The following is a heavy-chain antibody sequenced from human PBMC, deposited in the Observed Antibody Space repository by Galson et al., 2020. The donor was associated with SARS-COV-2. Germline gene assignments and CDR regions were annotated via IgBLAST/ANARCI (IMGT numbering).Heavy chain of an antibody. V-gene: IGHV3-30*18. J-gene: IGHJ4*02. CDR3: AKDYGDYASLYY. CDR1: GFTFSSYG. CDR2: ISYDGSNK. D-gene: IGHD4-17*01. Sequence: QLGESLKISCAASGFTFSSYGMHWVRQAPGKGLEWVAVISYDGSNKYYADSVKGRFTISRDNSKNTLYLQMNSLRAEDTAVYYCAKDYGDYASLYYWGQGTLVTVSS.